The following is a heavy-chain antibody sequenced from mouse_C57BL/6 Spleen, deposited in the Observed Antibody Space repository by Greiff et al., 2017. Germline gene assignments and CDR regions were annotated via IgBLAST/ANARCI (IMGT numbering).Heavy chain of an antibody. Sequence: QVQLQQPGAELVKPGASVKLSCKASGYTFTSYWMHWVKQRPGQGLEWIGMIHPNSGSTNYNEKFKSKATLTVDKSSSTAYMQLSSLISEDSAVYYCARLWGNFDYWGQGTTLTVSS. CDR1: GYTFTSYW. V-gene: IGHV1-64*01. J-gene: IGHJ2*01. CDR3: ARLWGNFDY. D-gene: IGHD1-1*02. CDR2: IHPNSGST.